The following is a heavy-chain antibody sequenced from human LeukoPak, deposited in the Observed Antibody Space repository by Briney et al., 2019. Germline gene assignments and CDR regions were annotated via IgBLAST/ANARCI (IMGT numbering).Heavy chain of an antibody. D-gene: IGHD3-10*01. V-gene: IGHV3-23*01. CDR3: AKDYRATMVRGVIITGDDY. CDR2: ISGSGGST. Sequence: GGSLRLSCAASGFTFSSYAMSWVRLAPGKGLEWVSAISGSGGSTYYADSVKGRFTISRDNSKNTLYLQMNSLRAEDTAVYYCAKDYRATMVRGVIITGDDYWGQGTLVTVSS. CDR1: GFTFSSYA. J-gene: IGHJ4*02.